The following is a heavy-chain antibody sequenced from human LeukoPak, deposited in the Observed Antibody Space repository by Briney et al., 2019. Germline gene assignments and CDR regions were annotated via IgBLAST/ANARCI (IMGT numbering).Heavy chain of an antibody. CDR1: GFTFSSYW. V-gene: IGHV3-53*01. CDR3: TRRFDY. J-gene: IGHJ4*02. Sequence: GGSLRLSCVGSGFTFSSYWMQWVRQAPGKGLEWVSVIYNSGSTYYADSVKGRFTASRDNSKNTLYLQINSLRVEDTAVYYCTRRFDYWGQGTLVTVSS. CDR2: IYNSGST.